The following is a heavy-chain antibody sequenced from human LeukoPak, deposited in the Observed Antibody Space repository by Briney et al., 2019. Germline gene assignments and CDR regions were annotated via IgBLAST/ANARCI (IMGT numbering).Heavy chain of an antibody. CDR3: ARDPGDYVGNDAFDI. J-gene: IGHJ3*02. Sequence: GGSLRLSCAASGFTFSSYGMHWVRQAPGKGLEWVAVIWYDGSNKYYADSVKGRFTVSRDSSKNTVYLQMNSLRAEDTAVYYCARDPGDYVGNDAFDIWGQGTMVTVSS. CDR2: IWYDGSNK. CDR1: GFTFSSYG. V-gene: IGHV3-33*01. D-gene: IGHD4-17*01.